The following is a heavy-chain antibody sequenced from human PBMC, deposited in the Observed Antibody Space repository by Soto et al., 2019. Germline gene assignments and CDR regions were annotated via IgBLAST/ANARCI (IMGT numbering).Heavy chain of an antibody. D-gene: IGHD6-6*01. CDR3: AKESYSTSSYYYGIDV. Sequence: GGSLRLSCAASGFTFSSYGMHWVRQAPGEGPEWVAVVSCYGSHKYLTDNMKGRFTISRDNSKNTLFLQRSSLRGEDTAVYNSAKESYSTSSYYYGIDVWGQGTGVTVSS. J-gene: IGHJ6*02. CDR2: VSCYGSHK. CDR1: GFTFSSYG. V-gene: IGHV3-30*18.